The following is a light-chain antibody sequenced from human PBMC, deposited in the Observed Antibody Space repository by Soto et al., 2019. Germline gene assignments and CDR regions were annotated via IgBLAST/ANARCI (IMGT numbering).Light chain of an antibody. CDR1: QDISNY. CDR3: QQYNSYSPTWT. V-gene: IGKV1-5*01. J-gene: IGKJ1*01. Sequence: DMQITQGPCSLSACVGDRVTSTCQASQDISNYLNWYQQKPGKAPKLLIYDASSLESGVPSRFSGSGSGTEFNLTISSLQPDDFATYYCQQYNSYSPTWTFGQGTKVDIK. CDR2: DAS.